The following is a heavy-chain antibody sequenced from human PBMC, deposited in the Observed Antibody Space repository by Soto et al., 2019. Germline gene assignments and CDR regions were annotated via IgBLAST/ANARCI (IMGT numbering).Heavy chain of an antibody. Sequence: SETLSLTCTVSGGSISSYYWIWIRQPPGKGLEWIGYIYYSGSTNYNPSLKSRVTISVDTSKNQFSLKLSSVTAADTAVYYCASQYCSGGSCGLTFDYWGQGTLVTVSS. CDR1: GGSISSYY. CDR2: IYYSGST. D-gene: IGHD2-15*01. V-gene: IGHV4-59*01. CDR3: ASQYCSGGSCGLTFDY. J-gene: IGHJ4*02.